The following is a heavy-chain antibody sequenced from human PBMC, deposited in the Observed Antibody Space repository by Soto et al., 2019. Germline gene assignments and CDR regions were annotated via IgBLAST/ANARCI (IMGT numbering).Heavy chain of an antibody. CDR1: GFTFSSYA. J-gene: IGHJ3*02. CDR3: ARRVRNDAFDI. CDR2: ISYDGSNK. Sequence: GGSLRLSCAASGFTFSSYAMHWVRQAPGKGLEWVAVISYDGSNKYYADSVKGRFTISRDNSKNTLYLQMNSLRAEDTAVYYCARRVRNDAFDIWGQGTMVTVSS. V-gene: IGHV3-30-3*01. D-gene: IGHD2-2*01.